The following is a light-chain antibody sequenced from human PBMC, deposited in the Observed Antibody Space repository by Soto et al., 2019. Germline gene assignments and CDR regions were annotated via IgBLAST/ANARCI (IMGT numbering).Light chain of an antibody. CDR1: QSVDSN. V-gene: IGKV3D-15*01. J-gene: IGKJ4*01. CDR2: GAS. Sequence: EIVMTQSPATLSVSPGERATLSCRASQSVDSNLAWYQQKPGQAPRLLIFGASTRATGIPARFSGSGSGTDFTLTISSLQYEDFGVYFCQQYDNWPLTLGGGTKVDIK. CDR3: QQYDNWPLT.